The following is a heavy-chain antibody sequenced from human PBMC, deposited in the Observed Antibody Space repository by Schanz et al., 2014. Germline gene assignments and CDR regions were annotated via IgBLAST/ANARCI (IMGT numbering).Heavy chain of an antibody. Sequence: QVQLVESGGGVVQPGRSLRLSCAASGFSFSTYAMHWVRQAPGKGLEWVAVISYDGRNKYFADSVKGRFTISRDNSKNTLFLQVNSLRAEDTAVYYCAKDHFGHYDSSGCSDCYYYGMDVWGQGTTVTVSS. V-gene: IGHV3-30*04. CDR2: ISYDGRNK. D-gene: IGHD3-22*01. CDR1: GFSFSTYA. CDR3: AKDHFGHYDSSGCSDCYYYGMDV. J-gene: IGHJ6*02.